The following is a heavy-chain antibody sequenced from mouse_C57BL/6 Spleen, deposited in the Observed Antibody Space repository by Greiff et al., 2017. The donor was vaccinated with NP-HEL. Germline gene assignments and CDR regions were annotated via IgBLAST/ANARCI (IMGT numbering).Heavy chain of an antibody. CDR2: INPNNGGT. CDR3: ARSVYDYAYAMDY. Sequence: VHVKQSGPELVKPGASVKIPCKASGYTFTDYNMDWVKQSHGKSLEWIGDINPNNGGTIYNQKFKGKATLTVDKSSSTAYMELRSLTSEDTAVYYCARSVYDYAYAMDYWGQGTSVTVSS. J-gene: IGHJ4*01. D-gene: IGHD2-4*01. V-gene: IGHV1-18*01. CDR1: GYTFTDYN.